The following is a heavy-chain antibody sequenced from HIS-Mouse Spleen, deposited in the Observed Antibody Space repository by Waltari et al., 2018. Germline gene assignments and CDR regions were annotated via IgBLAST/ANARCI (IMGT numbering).Heavy chain of an antibody. CDR1: GSTFRSFA. D-gene: IGHD2-21*01. CDR2: ISYDGSNK. CDR3: ARDTVPHTLYFDL. J-gene: IGHJ2*01. Sequence: VQLVESGGGVVPPGRSRALPCAASGSTFRSFAIHWARRAPGKGLEWVAVISYDGSNKYYADSVKGRFTISRDNSKNTLYLQMNSLRAEDTAVYYCARDTVPHTLYFDLWGRGTLVTVSS. V-gene: IGHV3-30*04.